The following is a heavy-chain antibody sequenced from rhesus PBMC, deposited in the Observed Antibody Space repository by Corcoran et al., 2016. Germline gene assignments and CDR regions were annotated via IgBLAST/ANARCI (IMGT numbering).Heavy chain of an antibody. CDR2: IYGSGSST. CDR3: ARARVAAIDD. J-gene: IGHJ4*01. CDR1: GGSISSSY. Sequence: QLQLQESGPGLVKPSETLSVTCAVSGGSISSSYWSWIRQAPGKGLEWIGYIYGSGSSTNYNPSLKSRVTLSVDTSKNQLSLKLSSVTTADTAVYYWARARVAAIDDWGQGVRVTVSS. D-gene: IGHD4-29*01. V-gene: IGHV4-169*01.